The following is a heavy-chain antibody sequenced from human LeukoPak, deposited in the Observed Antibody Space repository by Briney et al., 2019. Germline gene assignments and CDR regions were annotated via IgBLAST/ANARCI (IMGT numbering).Heavy chain of an antibody. CDR1: GFTFSSYA. V-gene: IGHV3-23*01. CDR3: AELGITMIGGV. D-gene: IGHD3-10*02. Sequence: GGSLRLSWATSGFTFSSYAMNWVRQAPGKGLEWVSAISGSDDSAYYADSVKGRFTISRDKSKNTLYLQMHSLRAEDTAVYYRAELGITMIGGVWGKGTTVTISS. J-gene: IGHJ6*04. CDR2: ISGSDDSA.